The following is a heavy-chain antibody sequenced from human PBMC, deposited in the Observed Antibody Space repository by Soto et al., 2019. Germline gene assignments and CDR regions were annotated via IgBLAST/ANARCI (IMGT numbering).Heavy chain of an antibody. J-gene: IGHJ4*02. CDR1: GYSISSGYY. D-gene: IGHD6-6*01. Sequence: SETLSLTCAVSGYSISSGYYWGWIRQPPGKGLEWIGSIYHSGSTYYNPSLKSRVTISVDTSKNQFSPKLSSVTAADTAVYYCARVGSSSSAYWGQGTLVTVSS. V-gene: IGHV4-38-2*01. CDR3: ARVGSSSSAY. CDR2: IYHSGST.